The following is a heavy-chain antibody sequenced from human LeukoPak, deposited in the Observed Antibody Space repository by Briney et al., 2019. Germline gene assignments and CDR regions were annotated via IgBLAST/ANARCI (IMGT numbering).Heavy chain of an antibody. Sequence: ASVKVSCKASGYTFTGYYMHWVRQAPGQGLEWMGRINPNSGGTNYAQKFQGRVTMTRDTSISTAYMEPSRLRSDDTAVYYCARAFGGAFDAFDIWGQGTMVTVSS. CDR1: GYTFTGYY. V-gene: IGHV1-2*06. CDR2: INPNSGGT. J-gene: IGHJ3*02. D-gene: IGHD2-21*01. CDR3: ARAFGGAFDAFDI.